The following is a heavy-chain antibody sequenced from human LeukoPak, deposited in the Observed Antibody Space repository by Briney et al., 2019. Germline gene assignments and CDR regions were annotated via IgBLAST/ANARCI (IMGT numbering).Heavy chain of an antibody. D-gene: IGHD2-2*02. CDR1: GGTFSSYA. CDR2: IIPILGIA. Sequence: ASVKVSCKASGGTFSSYAISWVRQAPGQGLEWMGRIIPILGIANYAQKFQGRVTITADKSTSTAYMELSSLRSEDTAVYYCARVPCSSTSCYTPLHYYYGMDVWGQGTTVTVSS. V-gene: IGHV1-69*04. CDR3: ARVPCSSTSCYTPLHYYYGMDV. J-gene: IGHJ6*02.